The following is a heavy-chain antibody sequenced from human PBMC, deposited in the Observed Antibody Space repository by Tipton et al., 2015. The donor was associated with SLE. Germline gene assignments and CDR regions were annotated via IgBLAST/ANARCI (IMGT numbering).Heavy chain of an antibody. CDR3: VHAVFAAGMGEWFDP. Sequence: LVKPTQTLTLTCSFSGFSLTSGGEGVGWIRQPPGKALEWLALIYWDDDRRYSPSLKTRLHIIKDTSKSQVVLTLTNVDPGDTATYYCVHAVFAAGMGEWFDPWGQGTLVSVSS. D-gene: IGHD3-16*01. V-gene: IGHV2-5*02. CDR1: GFSLTSGGEG. CDR2: IYWDDDR. J-gene: IGHJ5*02.